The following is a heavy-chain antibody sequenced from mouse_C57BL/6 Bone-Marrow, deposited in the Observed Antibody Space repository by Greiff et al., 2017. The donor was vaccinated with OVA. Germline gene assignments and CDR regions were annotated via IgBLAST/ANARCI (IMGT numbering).Heavy chain of an antibody. CDR2: IDPSDSYT. J-gene: IGHJ4*01. Sequence: QVQLQQPGAELVMPGASVKLSCKASGYTFTSYWMHWVKQRPGQGLEWIGEIDPSDSYTNYNQKFKGKSTLTVDKSSSTAYMELRSLTSEDSAVYYVARDYYGSSKDWYAMDDWGQGTSVTVSS. V-gene: IGHV1-69*01. CDR1: GYTFTSYW. CDR3: ARDYYGSSKDWYAMDD. D-gene: IGHD1-1*01.